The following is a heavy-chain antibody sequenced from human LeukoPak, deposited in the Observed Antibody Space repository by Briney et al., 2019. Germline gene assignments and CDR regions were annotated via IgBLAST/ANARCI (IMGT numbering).Heavy chain of an antibody. J-gene: IGHJ4*02. CDR2: VYTSETP. CDR3: ARESIAAALYFDY. V-gene: IGHV4-61*02. D-gene: IGHD6-13*01. CDR1: GGSISRGSYF. Sequence: SETLSLTCTVSGGSISRGSYFWSWIRQPAGKGLEWIGRVYTSETPKYNPSLKSRVTISVDTSRNQFSLKLSSVTAADTAVYYCARESIAAALYFDYWGQGTLVTVSS.